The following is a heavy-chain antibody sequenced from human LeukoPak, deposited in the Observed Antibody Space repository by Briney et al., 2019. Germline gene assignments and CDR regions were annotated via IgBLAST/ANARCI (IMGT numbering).Heavy chain of an antibody. J-gene: IGHJ4*02. V-gene: IGHV4-59*08. CDR1: GGSISSYY. D-gene: IGHD2-15*01. CDR2: VYYSGDT. Sequence: SETLSLTCTVSGGSISSYYWSWIRQPPGKGLEWIGYVYYSGDTNYNPSLKSRVTMSLDTSKNQVPLRLSSVTAADTAVYYCARHPFATPFDYWGRGTLLTVSS. CDR3: ARHPFATPFDY.